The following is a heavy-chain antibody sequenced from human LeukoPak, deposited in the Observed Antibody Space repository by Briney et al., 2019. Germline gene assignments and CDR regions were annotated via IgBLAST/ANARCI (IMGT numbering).Heavy chain of an antibody. CDR2: IYYSGST. J-gene: IGHJ4*02. Sequence: NSSQTLSLTCTVSGGSISSGSYYWSWIRQPPGKGLEWIGYIYYSGSTNYNPSLKSRVTISVETSKNEFSLKLRSVTAADTAVYYCARVTGYRIEDYFDYWGQGTLVTVSS. CDR3: ARVTGYRIEDYFDY. CDR1: GGSISSGSYY. V-gene: IGHV4-61*01. D-gene: IGHD6-13*01.